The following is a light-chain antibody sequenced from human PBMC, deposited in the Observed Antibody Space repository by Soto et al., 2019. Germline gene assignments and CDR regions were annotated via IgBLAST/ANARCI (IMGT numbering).Light chain of an antibody. Sequence: DTQMTQSPSSLSASVGDRVTITCRACQRVSGYLNWYQQKPGKAPKLLIHGASTLQSGVPSRFSGSGSGTDFTLSISSLQPEDFASYYCQQSHSNPPTFGQGTKVDIK. CDR1: QRVSGY. CDR3: QQSHSNPPT. V-gene: IGKV1-39*01. CDR2: GAS. J-gene: IGKJ1*01.